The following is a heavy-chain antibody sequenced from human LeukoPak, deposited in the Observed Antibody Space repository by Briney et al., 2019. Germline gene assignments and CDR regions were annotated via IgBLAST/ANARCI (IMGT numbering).Heavy chain of an antibody. CDR1: GGTFSSYA. CDR3: ARLPGGEIIDAFDI. J-gene: IGHJ3*02. Sequence: SVNVSYKACGGTFSSYAISWVRQAPGQGLEWMGRIIPILGIANYAQKFQGRVTITADKSTSTAYMELSSLRSEDTAVYYCARLPGGEIIDAFDIWGQGTMVTVSS. CDR2: IIPILGIA. V-gene: IGHV1-69*04. D-gene: IGHD3-10*01.